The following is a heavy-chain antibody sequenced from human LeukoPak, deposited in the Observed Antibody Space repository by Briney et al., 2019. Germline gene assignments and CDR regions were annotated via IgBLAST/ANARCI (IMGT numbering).Heavy chain of an antibody. V-gene: IGHV4-34*01. CDR1: GGSFSGYY. D-gene: IGHD6-19*01. CDR3: ARAGEAVGPYDAFDI. J-gene: IGHJ3*02. Sequence: PSETLSLTCAVYGGSFSGYYWSWIRQPPGKGLEWIGEINHSGSTNYNPSLKSRVTISVDTSKNQFSLKLSSETAADTAVYYCARAGEAVGPYDAFDIWGQGTMVTVSS. CDR2: INHSGST.